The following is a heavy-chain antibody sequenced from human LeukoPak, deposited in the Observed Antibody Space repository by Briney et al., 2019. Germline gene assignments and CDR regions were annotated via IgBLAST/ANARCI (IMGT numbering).Heavy chain of an antibody. CDR1: GGTFSSYA. Sequence: VASVKVSCKAPGGTFSSYAISWVRQAPGQGLEWMGRIIPIFGIANYAQKFQGRVTITADKSTSTAYMELRSLRSEDTAVYYCARGKETTGTTTGAFDIWGQGTMVTVSS. CDR2: IIPIFGIA. V-gene: IGHV1-69*04. CDR3: ARGKETTGTTTGAFDI. D-gene: IGHD1-1*01. J-gene: IGHJ3*02.